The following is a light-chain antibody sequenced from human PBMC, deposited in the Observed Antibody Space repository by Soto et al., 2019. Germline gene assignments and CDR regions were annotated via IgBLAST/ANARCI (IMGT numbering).Light chain of an antibody. V-gene: IGLV2-14*03. CDR1: SSDVGDYNY. CDR2: DVN. CDR3: SSYTSSSTVL. Sequence: QSALTQPASVSGSPGQSITISCTGTSSDVGDYNYVSWYQQHPGKVPKLMIYDVNIRPSGISNRFSGSKTGNTASLTISGLQAEDEADYYCSSYTSSSTVLFGGGTKVTVL. J-gene: IGLJ2*01.